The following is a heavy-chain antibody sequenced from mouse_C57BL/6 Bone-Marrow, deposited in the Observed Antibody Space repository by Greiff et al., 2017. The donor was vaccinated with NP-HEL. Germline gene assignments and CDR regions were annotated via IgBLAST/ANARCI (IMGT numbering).Heavy chain of an antibody. D-gene: IGHD1-1*01. CDR1: GYTFTDYY. CDR3: AAKDYYGSSYVAYYFDY. CDR2: IYPGSGNT. Sequence: QVQLKESGAELVRPGASVKLSCKASGYTFTDYYINWVKQRPGQGLEWIARIYPGSGNTYYNEKFKGKATLTAEKSSSTAYMQLSSLTSEDSAVYFCAAKDYYGSSYVAYYFDYWGQGTTLTVSS. J-gene: IGHJ2*01. V-gene: IGHV1-76*01.